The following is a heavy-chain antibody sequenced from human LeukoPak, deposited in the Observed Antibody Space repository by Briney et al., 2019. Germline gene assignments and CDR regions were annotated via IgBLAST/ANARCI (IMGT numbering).Heavy chain of an antibody. CDR2: IYYSGST. CDR3: ARDSIGVVILNWFDP. CDR1: GGSISSSSYY. Sequence: SETLSLTCTVSGGSISSSSYYWGWIRQPPGKGLEWIESIYYSGSTYYNPSHKSRVTISVDTSKNQFSLKLSSVTAADTAVYYCARDSIGVVILNWFDPWGQGTLVTVSS. V-gene: IGHV4-39*02. D-gene: IGHD3-3*01. J-gene: IGHJ5*02.